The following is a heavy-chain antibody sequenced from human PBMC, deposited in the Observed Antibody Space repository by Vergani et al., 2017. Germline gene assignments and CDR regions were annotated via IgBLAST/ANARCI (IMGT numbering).Heavy chain of an antibody. CDR1: GYTFTSYG. CDR2: ISAYNGNT. Sequence: QVQLVQSGAEVKKPGASVKVSCKASGYTFTSYGISWVRQAPGQGLEWMGWISAYNGNTNYEQKLQGRVTMTTDTATSTADMELRSLRSDDTAVYYCARVEYITIFGVVIIRAFDIWGQGTMVTVSS. D-gene: IGHD3-3*01. CDR3: ARVEYITIFGVVIIRAFDI. V-gene: IGHV1-18*01. J-gene: IGHJ3*02.